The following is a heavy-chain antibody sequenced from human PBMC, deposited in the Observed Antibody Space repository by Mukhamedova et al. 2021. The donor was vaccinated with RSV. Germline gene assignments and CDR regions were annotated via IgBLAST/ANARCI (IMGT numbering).Heavy chain of an antibody. D-gene: IGHD3-16*01. CDR2: GGTT. Sequence: GGTTDYATPVKGRFTISRDDSENTVYLQMNSLKIEDTAVYYCTTGYGTIDFWGQGTLVTVS. CDR3: TTGYGTIDF. V-gene: IGHV3-15*01. J-gene: IGHJ4*02.